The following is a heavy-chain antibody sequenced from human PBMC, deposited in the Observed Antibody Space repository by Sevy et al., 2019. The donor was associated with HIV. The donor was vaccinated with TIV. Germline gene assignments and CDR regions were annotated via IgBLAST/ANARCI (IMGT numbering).Heavy chain of an antibody. Sequence: GGSLRLSCAASGFTVNSNYMTWVRQAPGKGLEGVSVIHSDDTTYHADSVKDRFTISGDNFKNTLYLHMSSLRAEDTAVYYCARGKRGYGYALTYWGQGTLVTVSS. CDR3: ARGKRGYGYALTY. CDR2: IHSDDTT. V-gene: IGHV3-66*01. J-gene: IGHJ4*02. CDR1: GFTVNSNY. D-gene: IGHD5-18*01.